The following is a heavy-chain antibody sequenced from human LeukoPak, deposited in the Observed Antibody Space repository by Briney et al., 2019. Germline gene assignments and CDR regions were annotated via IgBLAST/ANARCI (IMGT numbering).Heavy chain of an antibody. D-gene: IGHD6-25*01. CDR3: AGGSRGFDFDY. CDR1: GGSISSGDYY. J-gene: IGHJ4*02. Sequence: SETLSLTCTVSGGSISSGDYYWSWIRQPPGKGLEWIGYIYYSGSIYYNPSLKSRVTISVDTSKNQFSLKLSSVTAADTAVYYCAGGSRGFDFDYWGQGTLVTVSS. CDR2: IYYSGSI. V-gene: IGHV4-30-4*01.